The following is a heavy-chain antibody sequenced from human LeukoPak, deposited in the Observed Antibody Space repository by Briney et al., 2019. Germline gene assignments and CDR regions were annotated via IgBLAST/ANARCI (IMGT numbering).Heavy chain of an antibody. Sequence: GGSLRLSCAASGFTVSSTYMSWVRQAPGKGLEWVPVIYSGGSTYYAGSVKGRFTISRDNSKNTLYLQMNSLRAEDTAVYYCARDRLYSSSSEDYWGQGTLVTVSS. V-gene: IGHV3-53*01. CDR3: ARDRLYSSSSEDY. CDR1: GFTVSSTY. J-gene: IGHJ4*02. CDR2: IYSGGST. D-gene: IGHD6-6*01.